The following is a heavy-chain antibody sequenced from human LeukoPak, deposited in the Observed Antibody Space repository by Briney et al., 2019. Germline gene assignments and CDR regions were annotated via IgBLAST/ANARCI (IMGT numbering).Heavy chain of an antibody. D-gene: IGHD3-10*01. CDR2: IYYSGST. Sequence: SETLSLTCTVSGGSISSYYWSWIRQPPGKGLEWIGYIYYSGSTNYDPSLKSRVTISVDTSKNQFSLKLNSVTAADTAVYYCARGGYYGSGNDFRFDPWGQGTLVTVSS. J-gene: IGHJ5*02. V-gene: IGHV4-59*01. CDR1: GGSISSYY. CDR3: ARGGYYGSGNDFRFDP.